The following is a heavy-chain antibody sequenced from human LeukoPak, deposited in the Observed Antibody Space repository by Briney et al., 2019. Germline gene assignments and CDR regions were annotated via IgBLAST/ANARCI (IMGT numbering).Heavy chain of an antibody. CDR3: ARGRVATLEYYFDY. D-gene: IGHD5-12*01. V-gene: IGHV3-33*01. CDR1: GFTFSSYG. CDR2: IWYDGSNK. J-gene: IGHJ4*02. Sequence: GRSLRLSCAASGFTFSSYGMHWVRQAPGKGLEWVAVIWYDGSNKYYADSVKGRFTISRDNSKNTLYLQMNSLRAEDTAVYYCARGRVATLEYYFDYWGQGTLVTVSS.